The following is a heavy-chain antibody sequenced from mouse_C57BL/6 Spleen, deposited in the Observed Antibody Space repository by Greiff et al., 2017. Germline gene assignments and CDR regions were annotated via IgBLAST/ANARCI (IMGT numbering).Heavy chain of an antibody. CDR2: INPNNGGT. J-gene: IGHJ2*01. CDR1: GYTFTDYY. D-gene: IGHD2-1*01. Sequence: EVQLQQSGPELVKPGASVKISCKASGYTFTDYYMNWVKQSHGKSLEWIGDINPNNGGTSYNQKFKGKATLTVDKSSSTAYMELRSLTSEDSAVYYCASDLLRGYWGQGTTLTVSS. CDR3: ASDLLRGY. V-gene: IGHV1-26*01.